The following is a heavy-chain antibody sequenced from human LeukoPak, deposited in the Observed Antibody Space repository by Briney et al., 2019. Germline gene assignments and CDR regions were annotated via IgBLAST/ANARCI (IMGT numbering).Heavy chain of an antibody. CDR1: GYTLTELF. J-gene: IGHJ4*02. CDR3: ALRSRRGVIGY. CDR2: CDPEDGET. D-gene: IGHD3-10*01. Sequence: ASVKVSCKVSGYTLTELFMHSVRQAPGKRLEWMGGCDPEDGETIYAQKFQGRVTMTEDTSTDTAYMELSSLRSEDTAVYYCALRSRRGVIGYWGQGTLVTVSS. V-gene: IGHV1-24*01.